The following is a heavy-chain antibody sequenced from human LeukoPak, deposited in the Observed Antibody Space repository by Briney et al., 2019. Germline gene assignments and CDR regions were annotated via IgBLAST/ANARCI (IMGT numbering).Heavy chain of an antibody. CDR3: ARVGSAMAFDY. CDR2: IYYSGST. V-gene: IGHV4-31*03. Sequence: SETLSLTCTVSGGSINSGAYYWSWVRQHPGRGLEWIGYIYYSGSTHYNPSLKSRVFISEDTSKNQFSLRLSSVTAADTAVYYCARVGSAMAFDYWGQGTLVTVSS. J-gene: IGHJ4*02. D-gene: IGHD5-18*01. CDR1: GGSINSGAYY.